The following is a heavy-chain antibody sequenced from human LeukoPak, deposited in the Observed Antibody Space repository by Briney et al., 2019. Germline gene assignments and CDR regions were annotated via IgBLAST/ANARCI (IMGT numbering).Heavy chain of an antibody. D-gene: IGHD3-22*01. CDR1: GFTFSSYA. V-gene: IGHV3-30*07. CDR2: ISYDGSNK. Sequence: GGSLRLSCAASGFTFSSYAMHWVRQAPGKGLEWVAVISYDGSNKYYADSVKGRFTISRDNSKNTLYLQINSLRAEDTAVYYCAKDSYDTSIWGQGTLVTVSA. J-gene: IGHJ4*02. CDR3: AKDSYDTSI.